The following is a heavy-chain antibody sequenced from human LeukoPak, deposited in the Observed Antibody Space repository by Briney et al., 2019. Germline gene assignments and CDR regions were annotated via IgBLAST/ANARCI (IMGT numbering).Heavy chain of an antibody. V-gene: IGHV4-59*08. CDR2: IYYSGST. J-gene: IGHJ6*02. D-gene: IGHD1-1*01. Sequence: SETLSLTCTVSGGSISSHYWTWIRQPPGKGLEWIGYIYYSGSTYYNPSLKSRVTISVDTSKNQFSLKLSSVTAADMAVYYCARHPLERIGNYYYSYGMDVWGPGTTVTVSS. CDR1: GGSISSHY. CDR3: ARHPLERIGNYYYSYGMDV.